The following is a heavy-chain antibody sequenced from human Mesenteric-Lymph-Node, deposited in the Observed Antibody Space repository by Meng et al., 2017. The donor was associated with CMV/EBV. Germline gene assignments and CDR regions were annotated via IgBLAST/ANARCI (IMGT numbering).Heavy chain of an antibody. J-gene: IGHJ4*02. D-gene: IGHD2-2*01. Sequence: SVKVSCNASGGTFSSYAISWVRQAPGQGLEWMGGIIPIFGTANYAQKFQGRVTITTDESTSTAYMELSSLRSEDTAVYYCASLSGGSPTSDFDYWGQGTLVTVSS. CDR1: GGTFSSYA. CDR2: IIPIFGTA. V-gene: IGHV1-69*05. CDR3: ASLSGGSPTSDFDY.